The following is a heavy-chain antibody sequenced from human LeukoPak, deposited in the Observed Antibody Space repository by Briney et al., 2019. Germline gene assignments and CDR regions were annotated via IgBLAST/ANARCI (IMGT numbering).Heavy chain of an antibody. V-gene: IGHV3-23*01. Sequence: PGGSLRLSCAASGFTFSSHGMNWVRQAPGKGLEWISGISPRADITYYADSVKGRFTISRDNSENTVYLHMSSLRAEDTAVYYCAKDLWFGDGYWGQGTLVTVSS. CDR3: AKDLWFGDGY. CDR2: ISPRADIT. D-gene: IGHD3-10*01. CDR1: GFTFSSHG. J-gene: IGHJ4*02.